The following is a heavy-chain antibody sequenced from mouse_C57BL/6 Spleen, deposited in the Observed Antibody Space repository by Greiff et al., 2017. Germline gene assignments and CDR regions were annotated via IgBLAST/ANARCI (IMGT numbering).Heavy chain of an antibody. V-gene: IGHV1-59*01. CDR2: IDPSDSYT. CDR1: GYTFTSYW. D-gene: IGHD2-3*01. J-gene: IGHJ4*01. Sequence: QVQLQQPGAELVRPGTSVKLSCKASGYTFTSYWMHWVKQRPGQGLEWIGVIDPSDSYTNYNQKFKGKATLTVVTSSSTAYMQLSSLTSEDSAVYYCARAGSYDGYYEAMDYWGQGTSVTVSS. CDR3: ARAGSYDGYYEAMDY.